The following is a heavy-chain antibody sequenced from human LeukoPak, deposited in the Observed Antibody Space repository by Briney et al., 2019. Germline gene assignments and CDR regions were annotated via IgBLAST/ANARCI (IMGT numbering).Heavy chain of an antibody. Sequence: SETLSLTCTVSGDSISTYYWTWIRQPPGKGLEWIGYIYYDGSTNYNPSFKSRVTMSVDTSRSQFSLNLDTVTAADTAVYYCASDYGSSGYYLSWRQGTLVTVSS. CDR1: GDSISTYY. J-gene: IGHJ4*02. D-gene: IGHD3-22*01. CDR3: ASDYGSSGYYLS. CDR2: IYYDGST. V-gene: IGHV4-59*01.